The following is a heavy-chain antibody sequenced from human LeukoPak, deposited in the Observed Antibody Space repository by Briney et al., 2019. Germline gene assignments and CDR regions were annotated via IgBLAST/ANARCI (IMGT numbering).Heavy chain of an antibody. CDR1: GFTFSSYA. V-gene: IGHV3-7*01. CDR3: ARDQYQVPYYSQYYGMDV. CDR2: IKEDGSEK. Sequence: PGGSLRLSCAASGFTFSSYAMSWVRQAPGKGLEWVANIKEDGSEKYYVDSVKGRFTISRDNAKNSLSLQMDSLRVEDTAVYYCARDQYQVPYYSQYYGMDVWGQGTTVIVSS. J-gene: IGHJ6*02. D-gene: IGHD2-2*01.